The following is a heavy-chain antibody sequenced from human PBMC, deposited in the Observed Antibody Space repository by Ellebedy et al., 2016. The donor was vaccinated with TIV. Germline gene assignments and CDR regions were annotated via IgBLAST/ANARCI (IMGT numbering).Heavy chain of an antibody. CDR2: IKQDGSEK. CDR3: VRAIGGSDSR. J-gene: IGHJ4*02. CDR1: GFTFSSYW. V-gene: IGHV3-7*03. D-gene: IGHD2-15*01. Sequence: GESLKISCATSGFTFSSYWMNWVRQAPGKGLEWVANIKQDGSEKYYVDSVKGRFTISRDNAKNSVNLQMNSLRVEDTAVYYCVRAIGGSDSRWGQGTLVTVSS.